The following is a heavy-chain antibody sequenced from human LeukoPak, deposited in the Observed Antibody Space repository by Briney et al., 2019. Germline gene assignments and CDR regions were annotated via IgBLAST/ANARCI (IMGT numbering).Heavy chain of an antibody. Sequence: ASVKVSCKASGYTFTSYYMHWVRQAPGQGLEWMGIINPSGGSTSYAQKFQGRVTMTRDTSTSTVYMELSSLRSEDTAVYYCAIYGSGSYYAYYFDYWGQGTLVTVPS. J-gene: IGHJ4*02. CDR1: GYTFTSYY. CDR2: INPSGGST. V-gene: IGHV1-46*01. D-gene: IGHD3-10*01. CDR3: AIYGSGSYYAYYFDY.